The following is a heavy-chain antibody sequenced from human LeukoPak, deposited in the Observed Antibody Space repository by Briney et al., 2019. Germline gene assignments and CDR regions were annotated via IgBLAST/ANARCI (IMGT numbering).Heavy chain of an antibody. Sequence: PGGSLRLSCAASGFTFSSYGMSWVRQAPGKGLEWVSSIDSSGGYMFYADSVKGRFTISRDNSKNTLYLQMNSLRVEDTAVFYCATDPFRTDYWGQGTLVTVSP. D-gene: IGHD1-1*01. CDR2: IDSSGGYM. J-gene: IGHJ4*02. V-gene: IGHV3-21*01. CDR1: GFTFSSYG. CDR3: ATDPFRTDY.